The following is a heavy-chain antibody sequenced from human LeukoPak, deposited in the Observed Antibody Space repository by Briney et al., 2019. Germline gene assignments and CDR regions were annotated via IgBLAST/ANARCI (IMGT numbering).Heavy chain of an antibody. CDR2: MVVGSSNT. CDR1: GFTSTNSA. Sequence: GASVKVSCKASGFTSTNSAMQWVREARGERLEWMGWMVVGSSNTNYAQKFEERVTVTRNMSTSTAYMELYRLRSEQTAVYTSAAVSNPDYYSSGVWGKGTPVTVSS. J-gene: IGHJ4*02. D-gene: IGHD1-26*01. CDR3: AAVSNPDYYSSGV. V-gene: IGHV1-58*02.